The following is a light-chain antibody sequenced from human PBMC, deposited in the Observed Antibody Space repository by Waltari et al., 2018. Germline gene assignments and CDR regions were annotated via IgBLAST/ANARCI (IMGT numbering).Light chain of an antibody. CDR2: GAS. CDR3: QQYNNWLYT. J-gene: IGKJ2*01. Sequence: EMVMTQSPVTLSVSPGERATLPCRASQSVSSNLAWYQQKPGQAPRLLIYGASTRATGIPARFSGSGSGTEFTLTISSMQSEDFAVYYCQQYNNWLYTFGQGTKLEIK. CDR1: QSVSSN. V-gene: IGKV3-15*01.